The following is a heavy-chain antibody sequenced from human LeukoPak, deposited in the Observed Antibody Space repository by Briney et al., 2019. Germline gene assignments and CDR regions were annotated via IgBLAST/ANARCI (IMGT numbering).Heavy chain of an antibody. D-gene: IGHD4-11*01. CDR2: ISGSGGST. J-gene: IGHJ4*02. CDR3: AKGDDYSNYGGCDY. V-gene: IGHV3-23*01. CDR1: GFTFSSYA. Sequence: EPGGSLRLSCAASGFTFSSYAMSWVRQAPGKGLEWVSAISGSGGSTYYADSVKGRFTISRDNSKNTLYLQMNSLRAEDTAVYYCAKGDDYSNYGGCDYWGQGTLVTVSS.